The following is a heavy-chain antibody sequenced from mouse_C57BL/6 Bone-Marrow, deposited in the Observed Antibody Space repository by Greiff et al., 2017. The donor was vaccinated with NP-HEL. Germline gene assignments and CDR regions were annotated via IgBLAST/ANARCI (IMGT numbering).Heavy chain of an antibody. Sequence: QVQLQQPGAELVRPGSSVKLSCKASGYTFTSYWMHWVKQRPIQGLEWIGNIDPSDSETNYNQNFKDKATLTVDKSSITAYLQLSSLTSEDSAVYYCAREEFAYWDPGTRVTVSA. CDR3: AREEFAY. CDR2: IDPSDSET. V-gene: IGHV1-52*01. J-gene: IGHJ3*01. CDR1: GYTFTSYW.